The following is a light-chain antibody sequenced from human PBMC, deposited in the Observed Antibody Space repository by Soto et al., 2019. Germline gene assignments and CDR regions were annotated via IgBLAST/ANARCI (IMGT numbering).Light chain of an antibody. CDR3: QQGST. J-gene: IGKJ5*01. CDR1: QSVSSD. Sequence: EVVRTQSQKTLSVSPGERATLSCRASQSVSSDLAWYQQKPGQAPRLLIYGASTRATGIPARFSGSGSGTEFTLTISRLEPEDFAVYYCQQGSTFGQGTRLEI. CDR2: GAS. V-gene: IGKV3-15*01.